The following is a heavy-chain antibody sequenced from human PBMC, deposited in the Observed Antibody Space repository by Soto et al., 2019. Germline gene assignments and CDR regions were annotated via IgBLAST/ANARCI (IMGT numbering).Heavy chain of an antibody. Sequence: GGSLRLSCAASGFSFSSSNMNWVRQAPGKGLEWVSYITGSGSSTYYADSVKGRFTISRDNSKNTLYLQMNSLRAEDTAIYYCAKGRGESYYHPMDVWGQGTPVTVSS. V-gene: IGHV3-23*01. CDR3: AKGRGESYYHPMDV. D-gene: IGHD2-21*01. CDR2: ITGSGSST. CDR1: GFSFSSSN. J-gene: IGHJ6*02.